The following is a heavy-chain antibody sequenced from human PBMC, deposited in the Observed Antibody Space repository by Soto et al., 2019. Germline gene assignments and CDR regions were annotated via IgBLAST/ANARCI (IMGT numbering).Heavy chain of an antibody. V-gene: IGHV1-18*01. Sequence: ASVKVSCKASGYTFSTYGICCVRQAPGQGLEWMGWITANNGDTNYAQKLQGRVTMTTDTSTSTAYMELRSLRSDDTAVYYCARASGSSYWFDPWGQGTLVTVSS. CDR3: ARASGSSYWFDP. D-gene: IGHD1-26*01. J-gene: IGHJ5*02. CDR2: ITANNGDT. CDR1: GYTFSTYG.